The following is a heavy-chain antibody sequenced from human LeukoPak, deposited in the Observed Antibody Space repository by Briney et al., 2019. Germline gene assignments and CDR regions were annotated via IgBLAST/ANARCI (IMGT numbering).Heavy chain of an antibody. V-gene: IGHV4-34*01. CDR3: ARGSTTGTTHFDY. J-gene: IGHJ4*02. D-gene: IGHD1-1*01. Sequence: SETLSLNCAVYGGSFSGYYWSWIRQPPGKGLEWIGEINHSGSTNYNPSLKSRVTISVDTSKNQFSLKLSSVTAADTAVYYCARGSTTGTTHFDYWGQGTLVTVSS. CDR1: GGSFSGYY. CDR2: INHSGST.